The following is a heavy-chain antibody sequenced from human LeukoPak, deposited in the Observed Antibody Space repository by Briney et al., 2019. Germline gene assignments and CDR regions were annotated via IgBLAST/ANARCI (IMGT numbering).Heavy chain of an antibody. CDR1: GFTFSTYS. J-gene: IGHJ6*02. D-gene: IGHD5-12*01. CDR3: ARGRYEFSAGMDV. Sequence: GGSLRLSCAASGFTFSTYSMTWVRQAPGKGLEWVSYISGSSTIYYADSVKGRFTISRDNAKNSLYLQMNSLRAEDTAVYYCARGRYEFSAGMDVWGQGTTVTVSS. V-gene: IGHV3-48*01. CDR2: ISGSSTI.